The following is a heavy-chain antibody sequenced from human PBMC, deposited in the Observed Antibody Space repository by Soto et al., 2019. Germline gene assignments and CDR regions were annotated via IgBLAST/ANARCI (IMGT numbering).Heavy chain of an antibody. CDR3: AKDQGSSWYEIDY. CDR1: GFTFSNYA. J-gene: IGHJ4*02. D-gene: IGHD6-13*01. CDR2: ISGSGGST. V-gene: IGHV3-23*01. Sequence: EVQLLVSGGGLVQPGGSLRLSCAASGFTFSNYAVTWVRQAPGKGLEWVSTISGSGGSTYYADSVKGRFTISRDNSKNTRYLQMNSLRAEDTAVYYCAKDQGSSWYEIDYWGQGTLVTISS.